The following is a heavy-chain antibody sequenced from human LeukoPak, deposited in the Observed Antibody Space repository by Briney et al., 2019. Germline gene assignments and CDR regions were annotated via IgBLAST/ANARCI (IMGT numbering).Heavy chain of an antibody. CDR1: GGSISSYY. Sequence: SETLSLTCTVSGGSISSYYWSWIRQPPGKGLEWIGYIYYSGSTNYNPSLKSRVTISVDTSKNQFSLKLSSVTAADTAVYYCARLLGYCSSTSCGRGWFDPCGQGTLVTVSS. D-gene: IGHD2-2*01. CDR2: IYYSGST. J-gene: IGHJ5*02. CDR3: ARLLGYCSSTSCGRGWFDP. V-gene: IGHV4-59*08.